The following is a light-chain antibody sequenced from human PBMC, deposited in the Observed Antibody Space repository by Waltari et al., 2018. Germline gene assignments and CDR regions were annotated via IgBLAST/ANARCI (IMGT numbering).Light chain of an antibody. CDR3: QVWDSGRDQVV. V-gene: IGLV3-21*01. CDR2: YDS. CDR1: KVGSKS. Sequence: SYELTQAPSVSVAPGKTATITCGGNKVGSKSVHWFQQKTGQAPVLVIYYDSDRPSGGPERFAGSNTGNTATLTSSRVEAGDEADYYCQVWDSGRDQVVFGGGTKLAVL. J-gene: IGLJ2*01.